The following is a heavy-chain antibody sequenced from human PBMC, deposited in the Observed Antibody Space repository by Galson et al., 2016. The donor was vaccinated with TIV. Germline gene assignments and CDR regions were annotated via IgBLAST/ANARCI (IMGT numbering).Heavy chain of an antibody. D-gene: IGHD3-22*01. CDR3: VQDRDYYDSSSYSPDAFDM. CDR2: LSSSSDYR. CDR1: GFTFSSYS. V-gene: IGHV3-21*01. Sequence: SLRLSCAASGFTFSSYSMNWVRQAPGKGLEWVSTLSSSSDYRFYADSVKGRFTISRDNARNSLHLLINSLRVEDTAVYYCVQDRDYYDSSSYSPDAFDMWGRGTMVTVSS. J-gene: IGHJ3*02.